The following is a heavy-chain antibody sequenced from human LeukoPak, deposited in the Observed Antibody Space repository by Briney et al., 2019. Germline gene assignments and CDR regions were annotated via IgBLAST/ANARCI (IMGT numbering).Heavy chain of an antibody. V-gene: IGHV1-46*01. D-gene: IGHD1-26*01. CDR3: ARAPLVGWELPY. J-gene: IGHJ4*02. Sequence: ASVKVSCKASGYTFTSYYMHWVRQAPGQGLEWMGIINPSGGSTSYAQKFQGRVTMTRDTSISTAYMELSRLRSDDTAVYYCARAPLVGWELPYWGQGTLVTVSS. CDR1: GYTFTSYY. CDR2: INPSGGST.